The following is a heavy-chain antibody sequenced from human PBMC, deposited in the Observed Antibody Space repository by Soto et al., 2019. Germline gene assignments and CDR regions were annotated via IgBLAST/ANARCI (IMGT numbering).Heavy chain of an antibody. CDR3: ARGSPSVRYYYDSSGYPLRYYGMDV. CDR1: GYTFTSYY. D-gene: IGHD3-22*01. V-gene: IGHV1-46*01. J-gene: IGHJ6*02. Sequence: ASVKVSCKASGYTFTSYYMHWVRQAPGQGLEWMGIINPSGGSTSYAQKFQGRVTMTRDTSTSTAYMELSSLRSDDTAVYYCARGSPSVRYYYDSSGYPLRYYGMDVWGQGTTVTVSS. CDR2: INPSGGST.